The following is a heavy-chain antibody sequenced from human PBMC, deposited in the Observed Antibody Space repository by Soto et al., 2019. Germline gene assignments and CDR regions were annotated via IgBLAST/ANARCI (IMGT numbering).Heavy chain of an antibody. CDR1: GFTFRFFD. J-gene: IGHJ4*02. CDR2: ISRDGKEK. Sequence: EVTLRFPSATSGFTFRFFDMQLFRQTPGRGLQWVAIISRDGKEKDYGDSVKGRFTVSRANSKSNMYLQIDGLRSEDTAVYYFAKDAYTPIRTTTQESGGRDHWGQGALVTVSS. CDR3: AKDAYTPIRTTTQESGGRDH. D-gene: IGHD4-4*01. V-gene: IGHV3-30*18.